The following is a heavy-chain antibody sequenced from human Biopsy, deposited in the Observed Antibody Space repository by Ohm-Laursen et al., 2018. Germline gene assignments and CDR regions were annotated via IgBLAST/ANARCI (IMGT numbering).Heavy chain of an antibody. V-gene: IGHV4-59*08. CDR3: ATTTMDTSGWFGNYFDS. J-gene: IGHJ4*02. D-gene: IGHD6-19*01. Sequence: TLSLTCTVSSGSISSYYWNWIRQPPGKGLEWIGYIDYRGSTKYNPSLRSRVTMSIDTSRNQFSLKLSSVTAADTAVYYCATTTMDTSGWFGNYFDSWGQGTLVTVSA. CDR1: SGSISSYY. CDR2: IDYRGST.